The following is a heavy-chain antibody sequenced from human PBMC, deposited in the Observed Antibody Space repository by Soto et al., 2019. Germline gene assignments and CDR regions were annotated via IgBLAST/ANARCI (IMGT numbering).Heavy chain of an antibody. V-gene: IGHV4-34*01. CDR3: ARGFTMIGQGGWFDP. CDR2: INHSGST. CDR1: GGSFSGYY. J-gene: IGHJ5*02. Sequence: QVQLQQWGAGLLKPSETLSLTCAVYGGSFSGYYWSWIRQPPGKGLEWIGEINHSGSTNYNPSLKSRVTISVDTSKNQCSLKLSSVTAADTAVYYCARGFTMIGQGGWFDPSGQGTLVTVSS. D-gene: IGHD3-22*01.